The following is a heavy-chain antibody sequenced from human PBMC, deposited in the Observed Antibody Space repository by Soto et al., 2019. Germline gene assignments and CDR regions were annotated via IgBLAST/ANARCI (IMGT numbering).Heavy chain of an antibody. J-gene: IGHJ5*02. CDR3: GRLGGYVGVVYSSLGAP. V-gene: IGHV4-39*01. CDR1: DGSMNSDSSY. D-gene: IGHD2-15*01. CDR2: INHSGST. Sequence: QLQLQESGPGLVKPSETLSLTCRVSDGSMNSDSSYWGWIRQPPGKGLEWIGVINHSGSTYHNLSHRVRLTMPVDGSRNQFPLNLTSRPAADRVFFYWGRLGGYVGVVYSSLGAPWGKGTRVTVSS.